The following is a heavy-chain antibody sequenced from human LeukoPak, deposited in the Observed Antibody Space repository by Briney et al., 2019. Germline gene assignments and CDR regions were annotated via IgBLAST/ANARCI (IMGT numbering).Heavy chain of an antibody. D-gene: IGHD3-16*01. CDR3: VRDGGTDWYDP. V-gene: IGHV3-7*01. J-gene: IGHJ5*02. CDR2: IKQDGSEK. CDR1: GFTISDYW. Sequence: GGSLRLSCAASGFTISDYWMTRVRQAPGKGLEWVANIKQDGSEKTYVDSVKGRFTISRDNAKNSIFLQMNSLRVEDMAMYYCVRDGGTDWYDPWGQGTLVSVSS.